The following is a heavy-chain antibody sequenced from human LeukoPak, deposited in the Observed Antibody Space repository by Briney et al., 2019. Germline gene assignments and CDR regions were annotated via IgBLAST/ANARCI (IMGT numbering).Heavy chain of an antibody. CDR1: GGTFSSYA. J-gene: IGHJ4*02. CDR3: PRHMSVSGYYDSSGYFDY. CDR2: IIPIFGTA. Sequence: SVKVSCKASGGTFSSYAISWVRQAPGQGLEWMGGIIPIFGTANYAQKFQGRVTITADESTSTAYMELSSLRSEDTAVNYCPRHMSVSGYYDSSGYFDYWGQGTLLTVSS. V-gene: IGHV1-69*13. D-gene: IGHD3-22*01.